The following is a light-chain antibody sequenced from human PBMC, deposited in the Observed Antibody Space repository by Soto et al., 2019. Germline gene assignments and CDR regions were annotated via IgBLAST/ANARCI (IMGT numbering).Light chain of an antibody. Sequence: EIVMTQSPATLSMSLGERATLSCRASQSVSSTVAWYQQRPGQAPRLLIYGASTRATGIPARFSGSGSGTEFTLTISSLEPEDSAVYYCQQRHMWPITFGQGTRLEIK. CDR1: QSVSST. V-gene: IGKV3-15*01. CDR2: GAS. J-gene: IGKJ5*01. CDR3: QQRHMWPIT.